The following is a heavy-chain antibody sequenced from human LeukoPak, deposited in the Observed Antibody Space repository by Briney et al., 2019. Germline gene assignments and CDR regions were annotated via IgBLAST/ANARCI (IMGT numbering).Heavy chain of an antibody. V-gene: IGHV5-51*01. CDR3: ARLLPAAILYNWFDP. CDR1: GYSFPSYW. Sequence: GESLKISCQGSGYSFPSYWIGWVRQMPGKGLEWMGIIYPGDSDTRYSPSFQGQVTISADKSISTAYLQWSSLKASDTAMYYCARLLPAAILYNWFDPWGQGTLVTVSS. D-gene: IGHD2-2*01. J-gene: IGHJ5*02. CDR2: IYPGDSDT.